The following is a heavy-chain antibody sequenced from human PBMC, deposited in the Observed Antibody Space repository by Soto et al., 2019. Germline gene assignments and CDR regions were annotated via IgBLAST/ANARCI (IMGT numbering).Heavy chain of an antibody. J-gene: IGHJ4*02. CDR2: MNPNSGNT. V-gene: IGHV1-8*01. D-gene: IGHD3-22*01. CDR3: ARVTSSAGSGCVDY. CDR1: GYTFTSYD. Sequence: ASVKVSCKASGYTFTSYDINWVRQATGQGLEWMGWMNPNSGNTGYAQKFQGRVTMTRNTSISTAYMELSSLSSEDTAVYYCARVTSSAGSGCVDYWGQGTLVTVFS.